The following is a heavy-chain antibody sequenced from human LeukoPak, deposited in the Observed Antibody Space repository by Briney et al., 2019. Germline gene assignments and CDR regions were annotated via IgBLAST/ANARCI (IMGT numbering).Heavy chain of an antibody. Sequence: GGSLRLSCAASGFTFSSYWMHWVRQAPGKGLVWVSRINTDGSSTNYADSVKGRFTISRDNAKNTLYLRMNSLRAEDTAVYYCARDRYSGTLPHWGQGTLVTVSS. J-gene: IGHJ4*02. CDR2: INTDGSST. V-gene: IGHV3-74*01. D-gene: IGHD1-26*01. CDR1: GFTFSSYW. CDR3: ARDRYSGTLPH.